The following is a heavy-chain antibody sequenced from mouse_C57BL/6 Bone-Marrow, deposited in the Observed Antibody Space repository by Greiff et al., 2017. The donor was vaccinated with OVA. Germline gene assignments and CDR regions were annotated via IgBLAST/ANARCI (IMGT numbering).Heavy chain of an antibody. V-gene: IGHV1-81*01. D-gene: IGHD1-1*01. J-gene: IGHJ1*03. CDR2: IYPRSGNT. CDR3: AREGGSSYDWYFDV. Sequence: VKLMESGAELARPGASVKLSCKASGYTFTSYGISWVKQRTGQGLEWIGEIYPRSGNTYYNEKFKGKATLTADKSSSTAYMELRSLTSEDSAVYFCAREGGSSYDWYFDVWGTGTTVTVSS. CDR1: GYTFTSYG.